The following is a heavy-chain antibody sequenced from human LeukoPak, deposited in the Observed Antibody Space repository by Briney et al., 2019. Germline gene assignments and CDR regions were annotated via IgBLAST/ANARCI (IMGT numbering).Heavy chain of an antibody. CDR2: IYYSGST. V-gene: IGHV4-31*03. Sequence: PSETLSLTCTVSGGSISSGGYYWSWIRQHPGKGLEWIGYIYYSGSTYYNPSLKSRVTISVDTSKNQFSLKLSSVTAADTAVYYCARVSVPFYDSSGCFDYWGQGTLVTVSS. CDR3: ARVSVPFYDSSGCFDY. CDR1: GGSISSGGYY. J-gene: IGHJ4*02. D-gene: IGHD3-22*01.